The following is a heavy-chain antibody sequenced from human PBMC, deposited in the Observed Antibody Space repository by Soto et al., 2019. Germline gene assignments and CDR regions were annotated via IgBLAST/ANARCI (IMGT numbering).Heavy chain of an antibody. D-gene: IGHD3-3*01. V-gene: IGHV4-61*01. Sequence: SETLSLTCTVSGGSISSGYYYWSWLRPPPGKGLEWIGYISYSGSTNYNPSLRSLVSISVDRSKNQFSLRLASVTAADTAVYYCARTFWSGSRLDYYIDVWGKGTTVTVSS. J-gene: IGHJ6*03. CDR2: ISYSGST. CDR3: ARTFWSGSRLDYYIDV. CDR1: GGSISSGYYY.